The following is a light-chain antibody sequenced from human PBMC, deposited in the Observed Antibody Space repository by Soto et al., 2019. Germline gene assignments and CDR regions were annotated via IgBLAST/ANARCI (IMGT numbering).Light chain of an antibody. CDR3: SSYTTSSTVV. V-gene: IGLV2-14*01. J-gene: IGLJ2*01. Sequence: ALTQPASVSGSPGQSITISCTGTSSDVGGYNYVSWYQQHPGKAPKLMIYDVSNRPSGVSNRFSGSKSGNTASLTISGLQAEDEADYYCSSYTTSSTVVFGGGTKLTVL. CDR2: DVS. CDR1: SSDVGGYNY.